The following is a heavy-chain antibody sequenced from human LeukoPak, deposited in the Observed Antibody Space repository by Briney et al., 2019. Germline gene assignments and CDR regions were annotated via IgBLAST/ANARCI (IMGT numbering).Heavy chain of an antibody. CDR3: ARAPTNSGYDY. CDR1: GYAFTTFD. V-gene: IGHV1-8*01. D-gene: IGHD3-22*01. J-gene: IGHJ4*02. Sequence: ASVKVSCKASGYAFTTFDFNWVRQASGQGPEWMGWMSPDTGYTGYAQKFQGRVNMTRDTSINTAYLELSRLTSEDTAVYYCARAPTNSGYDYWGQGTLITVSS. CDR2: MSPDTGYT.